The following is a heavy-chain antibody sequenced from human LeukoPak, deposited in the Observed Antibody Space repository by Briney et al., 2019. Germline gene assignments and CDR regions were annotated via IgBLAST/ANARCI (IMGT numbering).Heavy chain of an antibody. CDR2: VKQGGREK. CDR3: ASYYGLNWVIGS. V-gene: IGHV3-7*01. Sequence: GGSLRLSCEGSGFSFSEYWMSWVRQAPGKGLEWVASVKQGGREKYYVDSVKGRFDISRDDAKNSLYLQMHTLRSDDTALYYCASYYGLNWVIGSWGQGTLVTVSS. J-gene: IGHJ4*02. D-gene: IGHD4-17*01. CDR1: GFSFSEYW.